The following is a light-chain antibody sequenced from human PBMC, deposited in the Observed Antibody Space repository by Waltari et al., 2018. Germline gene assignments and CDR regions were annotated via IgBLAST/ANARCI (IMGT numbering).Light chain of an antibody. V-gene: IGKV3-20*01. CDR2: GAS. J-gene: IGKJ2*01. Sequence: VLTQSPDTLSLSPGERATLYCRAGQSVSNNYLAWYQHKPGQAPRLLIYGASTRATGSPGRFTGSGSGTEFTLTITRLEAEDFAVYFCQQYGRSPRTFGQGTKLEIK. CDR1: QSVSNNY. CDR3: QQYGRSPRT.